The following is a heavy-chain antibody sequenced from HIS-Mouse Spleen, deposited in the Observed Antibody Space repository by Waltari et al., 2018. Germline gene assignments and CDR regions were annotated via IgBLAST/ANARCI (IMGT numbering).Heavy chain of an antibody. CDR2: SYYSGST. V-gene: IGHV4-39*07. CDR1: GGSISSSSYY. Sequence: QLQLQESGPGLVKPSETLSLTCTVSGGSISSSSYYWGWIRQPPGKGLEWIGSSYYSGSTYYNPSLKSRVTISVDTSKNQFSLKLSSVTAADTAVYYCARDRRQTRLEMATTRGYFDYWGQGTLVTVSS. CDR3: ARDRRQTRLEMATTRGYFDY. J-gene: IGHJ4*02. D-gene: IGHD5-12*01.